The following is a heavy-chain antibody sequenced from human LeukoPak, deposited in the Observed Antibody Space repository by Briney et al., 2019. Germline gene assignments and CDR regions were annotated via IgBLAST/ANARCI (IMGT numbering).Heavy chain of an antibody. CDR2: IYTSGST. CDR1: GGSISSYY. CDR3: ARLGVAARPPYYYYYYMDV. V-gene: IGHV4-4*07. J-gene: IGHJ6*03. Sequence: SETLSLTCTVSGGSISSYYWSWIRQPAGKGLEWIRRIYTSGSTNYNPSLKSRVTMSVDTSKNQFSLKLSSVTAADTAVYYCARLGVAARPPYYYYYYMDVWGKGTTVTVSS. D-gene: IGHD6-6*01.